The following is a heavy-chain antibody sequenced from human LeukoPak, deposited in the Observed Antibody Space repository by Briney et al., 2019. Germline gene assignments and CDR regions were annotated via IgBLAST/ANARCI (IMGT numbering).Heavy chain of an antibody. CDR3: TRERTYNSEDY. CDR2: IKPDGSEK. CDR1: GSTFSNFW. Sequence: GGSLRLSCVASGSTFSNFWMNWVRQAPGKGLEWLANIKPDGSEKYYVDSVKGRFTISRDNAKNSLYLQMNSLRVEDTAMYYCTRERTYNSEDYWGQGTLVTVSS. J-gene: IGHJ4*02. D-gene: IGHD1-14*01. V-gene: IGHV3-7*01.